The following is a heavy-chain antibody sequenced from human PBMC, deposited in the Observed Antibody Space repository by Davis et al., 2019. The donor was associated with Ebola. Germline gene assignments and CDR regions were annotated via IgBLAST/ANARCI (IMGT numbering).Heavy chain of an antibody. CDR3: ARAQFPTTSDH. CDR2: INPHNGNT. J-gene: IGHJ4*02. D-gene: IGHD1-1*01. CDR1: GYTFTSYG. V-gene: IGHV1-18*04. Sequence: ASVKVSCKASGYTFTSYGITWVRQAPGQGLEWMGWINPHNGNTNYAQSVQGRVTMTTDTSTTTAYMEVGSLRSDDTAVYHCARAQFPTTSDHWGQGTLVTVSS.